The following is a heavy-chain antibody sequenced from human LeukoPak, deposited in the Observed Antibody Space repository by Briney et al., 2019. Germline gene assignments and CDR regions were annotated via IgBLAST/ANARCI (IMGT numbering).Heavy chain of an antibody. D-gene: IGHD5-24*01. CDR2: IYHSGST. Sequence: PSETLSLACAVSGYSISSRYYWGWIRQPPGKGLEWIGSIYHSGSTYYNPCLKSRVTISVDTSKNQFSLKLSSVTAADTAVYYYALRDGDNYYFDYWGQGTLVTVSS. CDR1: GYSISSRYY. J-gene: IGHJ4*02. V-gene: IGHV4-38-2*01. CDR3: ALRDGDNYYFDY.